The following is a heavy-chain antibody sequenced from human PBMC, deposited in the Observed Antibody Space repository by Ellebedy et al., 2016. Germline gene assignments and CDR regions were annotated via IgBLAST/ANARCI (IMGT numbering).Heavy chain of an antibody. CDR3: AKARNCGGECYYDY. CDR1: GFTFSSYS. Sequence: GESLKISCVASGFTFSSYSLNWVRQAPGKGLEWISYISPRSDTIYYADSVKGRLTISRDNANNSLYLHLNSLRFEDTAVYYCAKARNCGGECYYDYWGQGTLVTVSS. D-gene: IGHD2-21*01. CDR2: ISPRSDTI. J-gene: IGHJ4*02. V-gene: IGHV3-48*04.